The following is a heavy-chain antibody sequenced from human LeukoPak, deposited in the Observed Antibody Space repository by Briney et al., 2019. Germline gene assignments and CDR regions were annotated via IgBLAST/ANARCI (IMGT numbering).Heavy chain of an antibody. V-gene: IGHV4-61*02. CDR1: GGSISSGSYY. CDR2: IYTSGST. D-gene: IGHD3-22*01. CDR3: ARGEGGYYYDSSGYPFDY. Sequence: SQTLSLTCTVSGGSISSGSYYWSWIRQPAGKGLEWIGRIYTSGSTNYNPSLKSRVTISVDTSKNQFSLKLSSVTAADTAVYYCARGEGGYYYDSSGYPFDYWGQGTLVTVSS. J-gene: IGHJ4*02.